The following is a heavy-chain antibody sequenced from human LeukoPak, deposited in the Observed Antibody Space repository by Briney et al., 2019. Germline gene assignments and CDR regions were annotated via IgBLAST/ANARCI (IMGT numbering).Heavy chain of an antibody. J-gene: IGHJ5*02. D-gene: IGHD4-17*01. CDR1: GFTFSSYA. CDR2: ISGSGGST. Sequence: GGSLRLSCAASGFTFSSYAMSWVRQAPGKGLEWVSAISGSGGSTYYADSVKGRFTISRDNSKNTLYLQMNSLRAEDAAVYYCAKDSRGDYGVWFDPWGQGTLVTVSS. V-gene: IGHV3-23*01. CDR3: AKDSRGDYGVWFDP.